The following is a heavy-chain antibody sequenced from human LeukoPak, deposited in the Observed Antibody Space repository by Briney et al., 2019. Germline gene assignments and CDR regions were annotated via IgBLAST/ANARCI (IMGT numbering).Heavy chain of an antibody. J-gene: IGHJ4*02. CDR1: GFTFSSYA. D-gene: IGHD6-19*01. Sequence: LPGGSLRLSCAASGFTFSSYAMTWVRQAPGKGLEWVSAISDNSGYTYYADSVKGRFTISRDNSMNTLYLQMNGLRAEDTAVYYCAKDYSSGWFIDGWGQGTLVTVSS. CDR3: AKDYSSGWFIDG. V-gene: IGHV3-23*01. CDR2: ISDNSGYT.